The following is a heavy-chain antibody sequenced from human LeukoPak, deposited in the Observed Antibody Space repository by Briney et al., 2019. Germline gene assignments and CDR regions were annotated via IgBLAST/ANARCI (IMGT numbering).Heavy chain of an antibody. Sequence: ASVKVSCKASGYTFTSYGISWVRQAPGQGLEWMGWISAYNGNTNYAQKLQGRVTMTTDTSTSTAYMELRSLRSDDTAVYYCARDPHITMVRGVRLTNWFDPWGQGTLVTVSS. CDR2: ISAYNGNT. CDR1: GYTFTSYG. D-gene: IGHD3-10*01. J-gene: IGHJ5*02. CDR3: ARDPHITMVRGVRLTNWFDP. V-gene: IGHV1-18*01.